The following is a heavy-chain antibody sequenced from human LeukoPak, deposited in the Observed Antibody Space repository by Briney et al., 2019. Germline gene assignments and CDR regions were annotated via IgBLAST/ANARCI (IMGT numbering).Heavy chain of an antibody. CDR1: GYTFTGYY. CDR3: ARTPYCSSTSCYGGWFDP. D-gene: IGHD2-2*01. J-gene: IGHJ5*02. CDR2: INPNSGGT. V-gene: IGHV1-2*04. Sequence: ASVKVSCKASGYTFTGYYMHWVRQAPGQGLEWMGWINPNSGGTNYAQKFQGWVTMTGDTSISTAYMELSRLRSDDTAVYYCARTPYCSSTSCYGGWFDPWGQGTLVTVSS.